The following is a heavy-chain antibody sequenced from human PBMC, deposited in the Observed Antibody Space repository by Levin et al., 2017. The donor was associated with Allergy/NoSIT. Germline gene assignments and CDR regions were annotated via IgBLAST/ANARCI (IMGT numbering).Heavy chain of an antibody. CDR3: ARVGLVRFLEWSPFDP. D-gene: IGHD3-3*01. CDR2: ISAYNGNT. CDR1: GYTFTSYG. J-gene: IGHJ5*02. Sequence: ASVKVSCKASGYTFTSYGISWVRQAPGQGLEWMGWISAYNGNTNYAQKLQGRVTMTTDTSTSTAYMELRSLRSDDTAVYYCARVGLVRFLEWSPFDPWGQGTLVTVSS. V-gene: IGHV1-18*01.